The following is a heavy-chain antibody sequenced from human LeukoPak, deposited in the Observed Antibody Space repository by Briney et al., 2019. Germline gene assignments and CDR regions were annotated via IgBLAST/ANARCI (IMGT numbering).Heavy chain of an antibody. Sequence: PSETLSLTCAVYGGSFSGYYWSWIRQPPGKGLEWIGYIYYSGSTNYNPSLKSRVTISVDTSKNQLSLKLSSVTAADTAVYYCASNLDSYYYYGMDVWGQGTTVTVSS. D-gene: IGHD1-14*01. CDR3: ASNLDSYYYYGMDV. CDR2: IYYSGST. V-gene: IGHV4-59*01. CDR1: GGSFSGYY. J-gene: IGHJ6*02.